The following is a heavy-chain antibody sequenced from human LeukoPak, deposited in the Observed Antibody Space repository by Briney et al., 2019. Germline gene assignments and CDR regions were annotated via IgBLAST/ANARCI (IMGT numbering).Heavy chain of an antibody. CDR2: IYYSGST. J-gene: IGHJ5*02. CDR3: ARDQRQYQLLFNWFDP. Sequence: SETLSLTCTVSGGSISSYYRSWIRQPPGKGLEWIGYIYYSGSTNYNPSLKSRVTISVDTSKNQFSLKLSSVTAADTAVYYCARDQRQYQLLFNWFDPWGQGTLVTVSS. D-gene: IGHD2-2*01. CDR1: GGSISSYY. V-gene: IGHV4-59*12.